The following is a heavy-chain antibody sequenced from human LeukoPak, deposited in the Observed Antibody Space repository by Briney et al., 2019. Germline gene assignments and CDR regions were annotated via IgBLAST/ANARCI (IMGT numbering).Heavy chain of an antibody. J-gene: IGHJ4*02. Sequence: SETLSLTCTVSGYSISSGYYWGWIRQPPGKGLEWIGSIYHGGSTYYNPSLKSRVTISVDTSKNQFSLKLSSVTAADTAVYYCAYRRNFDYWGQGTLVTVSS. CDR3: AYRRNFDY. CDR1: GYSISSGYY. CDR2: IYHGGST. V-gene: IGHV4-38-2*02.